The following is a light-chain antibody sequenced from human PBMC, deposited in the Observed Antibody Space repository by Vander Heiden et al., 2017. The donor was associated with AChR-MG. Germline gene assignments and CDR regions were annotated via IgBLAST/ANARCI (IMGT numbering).Light chain of an antibody. CDR1: STDAGSYFF. Sequence: QFALTQPASVSGSPGQTITISCSGTSTDAGSYFFVPWYQHHPDKAPKLIIYEGSKRPSGVSNRFSGSKSDNTASLTISGLQAEDEADYYCCSYAGITTPYVFGTGTKVTVL. CDR2: EGS. J-gene: IGLJ1*01. V-gene: IGLV2-23*01. CDR3: CSYAGITTPYV.